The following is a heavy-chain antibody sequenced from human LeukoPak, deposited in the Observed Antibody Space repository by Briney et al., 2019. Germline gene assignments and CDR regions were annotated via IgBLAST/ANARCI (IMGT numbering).Heavy chain of an antibody. CDR2: IIPFFGTA. CDR1: GGTFSSNA. D-gene: IGHD3-16*01. CDR3: ARHYLGAYQWYFDL. V-gene: IGHV1-69*13. Sequence: EASVKVSCKASGGTFSSNAISWVRQAPGQGLEWVGGIIPFFGTANYAQKFQGRVTITADESTNTAYMELSSLRSEDTALYYCARHYLGAYQWYFDLWGRGTLVTVSS. J-gene: IGHJ2*01.